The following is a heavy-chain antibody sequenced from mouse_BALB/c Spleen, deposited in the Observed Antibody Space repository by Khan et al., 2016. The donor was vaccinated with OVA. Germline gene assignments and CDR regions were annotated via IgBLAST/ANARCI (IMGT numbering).Heavy chain of an antibody. Sequence: VQLQQSGTELMKPGASVTISCKATGYTFSMYWIEWVKQRPGHGLEWIGDILPGSGNTNNNEKFKGKATFTADTSSNTAYMELSSLTSEDSAVYYCARGGYNPAMDYWGHGTSVTVSS. CDR1: GYTFSMYW. J-gene: IGHJ4*01. V-gene: IGHV1-9*01. CDR3: ARGGYNPAMDY. CDR2: ILPGSGNT. D-gene: IGHD3-1*01.